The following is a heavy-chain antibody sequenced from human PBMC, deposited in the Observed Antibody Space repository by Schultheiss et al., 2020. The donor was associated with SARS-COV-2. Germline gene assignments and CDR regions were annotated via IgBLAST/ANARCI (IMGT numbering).Heavy chain of an antibody. Sequence: GESLKISCAASGFTFDDYAMHWVRQAPGKGLEWVSYISSSGSTIYYADSVKGRFTISRDNAKNSLYLQMNSLRAEDTAVYYCARPPLRGSYYGESDYYYGMDVWGQGTTVTVSS. CDR2: ISSSGSTI. CDR3: ARPPLRGSYYGESDYYYGMDV. CDR1: GFTFDDYA. D-gene: IGHD1-26*01. V-gene: IGHV3-11*01. J-gene: IGHJ6*02.